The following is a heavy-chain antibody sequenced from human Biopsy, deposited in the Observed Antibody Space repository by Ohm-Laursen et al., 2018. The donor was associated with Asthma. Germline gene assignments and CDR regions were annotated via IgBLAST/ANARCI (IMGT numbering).Heavy chain of an antibody. CDR2: INTNSGTP. CDR1: GYTFNSVA. D-gene: IGHD5-12*01. CDR3: TRAASTFVADY. J-gene: IGHJ4*01. V-gene: IGHV7-4-1*01. Sequence: VSVKVSCKASGYTFNSVAVMWVRQAPGQGLEWMGWINTNSGTPTYVQGFSGRFVFSLDPSVTTAYLQIDSLRSEDSGVYYCTRAASTFVADYWGQGTLVTVSS.